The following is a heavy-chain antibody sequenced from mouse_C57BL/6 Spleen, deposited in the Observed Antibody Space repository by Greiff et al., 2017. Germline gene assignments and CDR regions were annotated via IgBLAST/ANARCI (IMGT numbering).Heavy chain of an antibody. CDR2: IYPGGGYT. V-gene: IGHV1-63*01. Sequence: QVQLQQSGAELVRPGTSVKMSCKASGYTFTNYWRGWAKQRPGHGLEWIGDIYPGGGYTTYHEQFKGKATLTADKSSSTAYMQFSSLTSEDSAIYYCARETEGFDYGGQGPTRTVSS. CDR1: GYTFTNYW. J-gene: IGHJ2*01. CDR3: ARETEGFDY.